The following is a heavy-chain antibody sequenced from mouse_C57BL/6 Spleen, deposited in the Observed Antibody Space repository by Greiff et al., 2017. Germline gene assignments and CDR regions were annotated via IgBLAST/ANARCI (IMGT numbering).Heavy chain of an antibody. D-gene: IGHD2-3*01. J-gene: IGHJ2*01. CDR1: GYTFTDYY. Sequence: VKLMESGAELVRPGASVKLSCKASGYTFTDYYINWVKQRPGQGLEWIARIYPGSGNTYYNEKFKGKATLTAEKSSSTAYMQLSSLTSEDSAVYFCARFDSIFDYWGQGTTLTVSS. CDR3: ARFDSIFDY. CDR2: IYPGSGNT. V-gene: IGHV1-76*01.